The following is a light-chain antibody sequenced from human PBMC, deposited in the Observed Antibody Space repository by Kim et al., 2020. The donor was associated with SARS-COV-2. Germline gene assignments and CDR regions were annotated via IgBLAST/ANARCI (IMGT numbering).Light chain of an antibody. CDR2: GAS. CDR3: QQYGSSSWT. J-gene: IGKJ1*01. Sequence: SPGERAPLSCRASQSVSSSYLAWYQQKPGQAPRLLIYGASSRATGIPDRFSGSASGTDFTLTISRLEPEDFAVYYCQQYGSSSWTFGQGTKVDIK. V-gene: IGKV3-20*01. CDR1: QSVSSSY.